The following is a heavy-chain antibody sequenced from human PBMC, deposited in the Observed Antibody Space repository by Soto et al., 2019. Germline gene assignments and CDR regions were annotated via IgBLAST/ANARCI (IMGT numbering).Heavy chain of an antibody. J-gene: IGHJ4*02. Sequence: EVQLLESGGGLVQPGGSLRLSCAASGFTFSSYAMNWVRQAPGKGLEWVSVISGSGGSTYYADSVKGRFTISRDNSKNTLYLQMNSLRAEDTAIYYCARRGPGTYFDYWGQGTLVTVSS. D-gene: IGHD6-13*01. CDR2: ISGSGGST. V-gene: IGHV3-23*01. CDR1: GFTFSSYA. CDR3: ARRGPGTYFDY.